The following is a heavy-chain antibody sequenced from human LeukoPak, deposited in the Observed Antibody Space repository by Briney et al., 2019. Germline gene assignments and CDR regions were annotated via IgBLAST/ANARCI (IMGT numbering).Heavy chain of an antibody. CDR2: FSGSGGTT. V-gene: IGHV3-23*01. J-gene: IGHJ6*03. CDR3: ANGNRCTSPNCLGYYYFYMDV. D-gene: IGHD2-8*01. Sequence: GRSLRLSCAASGFTFSSYAMNWVRQAPGRGLEWVSGFSGSGGTTYYADSVKGRFTISRDNSKNTLYLQMNSLRAEDTAVYYCANGNRCTSPNCLGYYYFYMDVWGKGTTVTVPS. CDR1: GFTFSSYA.